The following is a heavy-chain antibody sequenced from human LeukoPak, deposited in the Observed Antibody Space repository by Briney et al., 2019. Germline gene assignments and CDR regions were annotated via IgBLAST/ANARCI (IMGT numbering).Heavy chain of an antibody. V-gene: IGHV4-4*02. CDR1: GGSISSSNW. CDR3: ARDGVASDPYYYYYMDV. CDR2: IYHSGST. J-gene: IGHJ6*03. D-gene: IGHD3-3*01. Sequence: PSETLSLTCAVSGGSISSSNWWSWVRQPPGKGLEWIGEIYHSGSTNYNPSLKSRVTISVDKSKNQFSLKLSSVTAADTAVYYCARDGVASDPYYYYYMDVWGKGTTVTISS.